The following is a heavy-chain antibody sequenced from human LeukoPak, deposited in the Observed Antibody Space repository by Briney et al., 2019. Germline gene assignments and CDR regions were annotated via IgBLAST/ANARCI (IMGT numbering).Heavy chain of an antibody. CDR1: GYTFTSYA. D-gene: IGHD3-22*01. J-gene: IGHJ4*02. CDR3: AREDSSGYYSLDY. Sequence: GASVKVSCKASGYTFTSYAMHWVRQAPGQRLEWMGWINAGNGNTKYSQKFQGRVTITRDTSASTAYMELSSLRSEDTAVYYCAREDSSGYYSLDYWGQGTLVTVSS. CDR2: INAGNGNT. V-gene: IGHV1-3*01.